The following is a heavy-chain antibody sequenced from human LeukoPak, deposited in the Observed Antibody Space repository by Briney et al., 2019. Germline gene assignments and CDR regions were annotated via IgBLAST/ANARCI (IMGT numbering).Heavy chain of an antibody. Sequence: GGSLRLSCAASGFTFSSYWMHWVRQPPGKGLVWVSRINSDGSSTAYADSVKGRFTISRDRAKNTLYLQMNGLRADDTAVYYCATSLYSGTKLDYWGQGTLVTVSS. V-gene: IGHV3-74*03. CDR1: GFTFSSYW. CDR2: INSDGSST. D-gene: IGHD1-26*01. CDR3: ATSLYSGTKLDY. J-gene: IGHJ4*02.